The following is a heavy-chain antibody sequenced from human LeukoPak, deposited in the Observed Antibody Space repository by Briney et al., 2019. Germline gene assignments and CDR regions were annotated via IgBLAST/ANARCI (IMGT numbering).Heavy chain of an antibody. V-gene: IGHV1-2*02. Sequence: ASVKVSCKASGYTLTGYYMHWVRQAPGQGLEWMGWINPNSGGTNYAQKFQGRVTMTRDTSISTAYMELSRLRSDDTAVYYCAREGYCSSTSCSNWFDPWGQGTLVTVSS. D-gene: IGHD2-2*01. CDR2: INPNSGGT. CDR1: GYTLTGYY. CDR3: AREGYCSSTSCSNWFDP. J-gene: IGHJ5*02.